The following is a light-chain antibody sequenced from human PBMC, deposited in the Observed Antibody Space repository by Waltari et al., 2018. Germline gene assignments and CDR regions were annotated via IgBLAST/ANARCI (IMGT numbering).Light chain of an antibody. CDR1: SSDIGAYKY. J-gene: IGLJ3*02. CDR3: SSYAGSDNLV. Sequence: QSALTQPPSASGSPGQSLTISCTGTSSDIGAYKYVSWYQQHPGKAPKLMIYEVSKRPSGVPDRFSGSKSGNTASLTVSGLQAEDETDYYCSSYAGSDNLVFGGGTKLTVL. CDR2: EVS. V-gene: IGLV2-8*01.